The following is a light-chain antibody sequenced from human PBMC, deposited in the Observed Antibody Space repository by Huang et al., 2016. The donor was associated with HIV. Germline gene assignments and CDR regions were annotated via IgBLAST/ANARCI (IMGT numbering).Light chain of an antibody. CDR2: KSS. CDR3: QQYHSYSWT. J-gene: IGKJ1*01. Sequence: DIQMTQSPSTLSASVGDRVTITCRASQSISYWLALYQQKPGKAPNLLIYKSSSLQSGVPCRFSGSGSGTEFTLTISSLQPDDFASYYCQQYHSYSWTFGQGTKVEIK. V-gene: IGKV1-5*03. CDR1: QSISYW.